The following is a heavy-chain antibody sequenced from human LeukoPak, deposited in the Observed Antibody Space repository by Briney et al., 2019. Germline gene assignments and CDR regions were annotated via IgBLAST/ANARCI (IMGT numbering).Heavy chain of an antibody. CDR3: ATDGVTVTTVKDDAFDI. Sequence: ASVKVSCEVSGYTLTELSMHWVRQAPGKGLEWMGGFDPEDGETIYAQKFQGRVTMTEDTSTDTAYMELSSLRSEDTAVYYCATDGVTVTTVKDDAFDIWGQGTMVTVSS. CDR1: GYTLTELS. V-gene: IGHV1-24*01. CDR2: FDPEDGET. J-gene: IGHJ3*02. D-gene: IGHD4-17*01.